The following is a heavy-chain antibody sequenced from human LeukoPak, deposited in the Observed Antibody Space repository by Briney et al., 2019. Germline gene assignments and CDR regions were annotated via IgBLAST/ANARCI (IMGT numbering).Heavy chain of an antibody. CDR2: INGDGSLT. Sequence: GGSLRLSCAASGITFSNYLIHWVRQTPGTGLVWVSHINGDGSLTYYADSVKGRFTISRDNAKNTAFLQMNSLRSEDTAVYYCLGSGAASYWGQGAVVIVSS. CDR1: GITFSNYL. J-gene: IGHJ4*02. V-gene: IGHV3-74*01. CDR3: LGSGAASY. D-gene: IGHD6-25*01.